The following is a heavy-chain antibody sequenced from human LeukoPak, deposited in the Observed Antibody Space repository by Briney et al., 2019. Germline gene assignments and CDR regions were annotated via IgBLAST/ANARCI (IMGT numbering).Heavy chain of an antibody. Sequence: SETLSLTCTVSGGSINSYYWSWIRQPPGKGLEWIGYIYYSGRTNYNPSLKSRVTISVDTSKNHFSLKLTSVTAADTAVYYCARDLGSIAAAEGSNWFAPWGQGTLVTVSS. D-gene: IGHD6-13*01. CDR3: ARDLGSIAAAEGSNWFAP. J-gene: IGHJ5*02. CDR2: IYYSGRT. CDR1: GGSINSYY. V-gene: IGHV4-59*01.